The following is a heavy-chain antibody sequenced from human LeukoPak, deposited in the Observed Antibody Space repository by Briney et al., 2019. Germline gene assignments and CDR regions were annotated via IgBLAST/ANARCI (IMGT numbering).Heavy chain of an antibody. CDR3: AQREGYTSGGY. D-gene: IGHD5-18*01. CDR1: GFTFSSYA. Sequence: GGSLRLSCAASGFTFSSYAMHWVRQAPGKGLEWVAVISYDGSNKYYADSVKGRFTISRDNSKNTLYLEMNSLRAEDTAVYYCAQREGYTSGGYWGQGTLVTVSS. J-gene: IGHJ4*02. V-gene: IGHV3-30*04. CDR2: ISYDGSNK.